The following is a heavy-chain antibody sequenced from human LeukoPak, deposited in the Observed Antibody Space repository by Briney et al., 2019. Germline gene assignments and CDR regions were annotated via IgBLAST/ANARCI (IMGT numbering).Heavy chain of an antibody. V-gene: IGHV3-9*01. Sequence: PGGSLRLSCAASGFTFDDYAMHWVRQAPGKGLEWVSGISWNSGSIGYADSVKGRFTISRDNAKNSLYLQMNSLRAEDTALYYCAKDRVAAAGTRVWGFDYWGQGTLVTVSS. CDR3: AKDRVAAAGTRVWGFDY. J-gene: IGHJ4*02. CDR2: ISWNSGSI. D-gene: IGHD6-13*01. CDR1: GFTFDDYA.